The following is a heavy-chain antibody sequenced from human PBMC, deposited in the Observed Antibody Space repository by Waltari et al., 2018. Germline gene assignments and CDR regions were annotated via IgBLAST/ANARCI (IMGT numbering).Heavy chain of an antibody. D-gene: IGHD1-26*01. J-gene: IGHJ3*02. Sequence: EVQLVESGGGLVQPGGSLRLSCAASGFTFSSYWMSWVRKAPGKGLEWVANIKQDGSEKYYVDSVKGRFTISRDNAKNSLYLQMNSPRAEDTAVYYCARASAKWDAFDIWGQGTMVTVSS. CDR3: ARASAKWDAFDI. V-gene: IGHV3-7*01. CDR2: IKQDGSEK. CDR1: GFTFSSYW.